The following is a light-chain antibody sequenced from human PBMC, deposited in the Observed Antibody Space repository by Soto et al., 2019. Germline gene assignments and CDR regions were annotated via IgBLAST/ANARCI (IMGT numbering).Light chain of an antibody. Sequence: DIQMTQSPSTLSASVGDRVTTTCRSSQSISSWLAWDQQRPGKATRLLIYEASSLESGVQSRFNGSGSGTEFTLTFSSLQPDDFATYYCQQYNSYWTFGQGTKVDIK. V-gene: IGKV1-5*01. J-gene: IGKJ1*01. CDR3: QQYNSYWT. CDR2: EAS. CDR1: QSISSW.